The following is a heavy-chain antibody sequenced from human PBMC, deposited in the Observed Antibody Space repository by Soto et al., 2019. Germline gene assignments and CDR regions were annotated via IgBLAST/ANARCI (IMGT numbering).Heavy chain of an antibody. V-gene: IGHV3-48*01. CDR1: GFTFSSYS. J-gene: IGHJ4*02. Sequence: GGSLRLSCAASGFTFSSYSMNWVRQAPGKGLEWVSYISSSSSTIYYADSVKGRFTISRDNAKNSLYLQMNSLRAEDTAMYYCARHLYSSSSDTQIDYWGQGTLVTVSS. CDR3: ARHLYSSSSDTQIDY. CDR2: ISSSSSTI. D-gene: IGHD6-13*01.